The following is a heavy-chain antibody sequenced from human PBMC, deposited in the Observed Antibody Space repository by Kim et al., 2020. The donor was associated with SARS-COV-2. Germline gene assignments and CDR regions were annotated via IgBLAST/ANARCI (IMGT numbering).Heavy chain of an antibody. J-gene: IGHJ6*02. V-gene: IGHV3-11*01. CDR3: ARPGAFYYYYGMDV. Sequence: ADSVKGRLTIARDNAKNSLYLQMNSLRAEDTAVYYCARPGAFYYYYGMDVWGQGTTVTVSS. D-gene: IGHD1-26*01.